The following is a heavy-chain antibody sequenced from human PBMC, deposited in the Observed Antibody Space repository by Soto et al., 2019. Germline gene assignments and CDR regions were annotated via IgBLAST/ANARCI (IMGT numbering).Heavy chain of an antibody. CDR3: ARGWGRISDY. CDR2: INHSGST. V-gene: IGHV4-34*01. J-gene: IGHJ4*02. D-gene: IGHD7-27*01. Sequence: QVQLQQWGAGLLKPSETLSLTCAVYGGSFSGYYWSWIRQPPGKGLEWIGEINHSGSTNYNPSLKRRVPIAVATSKNLFSLKLSSVTAADTAVYYCARGWGRISDYWGQGALVAVSS. CDR1: GGSFSGYY.